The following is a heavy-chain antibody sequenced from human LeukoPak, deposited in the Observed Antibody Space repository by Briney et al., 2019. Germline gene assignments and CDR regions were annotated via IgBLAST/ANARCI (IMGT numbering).Heavy chain of an antibody. V-gene: IGHV3-9*01. J-gene: IGHJ4*02. CDR2: ISWNSGSI. D-gene: IGHD1-26*01. CDR3: AKEAGASGDY. CDR1: GFTFDDYA. Sequence: GGSLRLSCAASGFTFDDYAMHWVRQAPGKGLEWVSGISWNSGSIGYADSVKGRFTISRDNAKNSLYLQMNSLRAEDTALYYCAKEAGASGDYWGQGTLVTDSS.